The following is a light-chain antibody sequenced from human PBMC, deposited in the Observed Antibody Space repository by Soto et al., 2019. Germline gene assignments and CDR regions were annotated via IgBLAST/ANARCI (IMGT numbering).Light chain of an antibody. V-gene: IGLV2-8*01. CDR2: EVS. CDR1: SSDAFGYTY. J-gene: IGLJ1*01. CDR3: SSYAGSNNYV. Sequence: QSVLTQPPSASGSPGQSVTISCTGTSSDAFGYTYVSWYQQHPGKAPKLIIYEVSKRPSGVPDRFSGSKSGNTASLTVSGLQAEDEADYYCSSYAGSNNYVFGTGTKVTVL.